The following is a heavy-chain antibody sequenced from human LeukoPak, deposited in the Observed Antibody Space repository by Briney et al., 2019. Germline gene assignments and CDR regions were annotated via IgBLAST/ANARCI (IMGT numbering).Heavy chain of an antibody. CDR3: ARFITDYNWFDP. Sequence: SGTLSLTCSVSGGSISTSNWWTGVRQPPGKALEWSGEIYHSGNTNYNPSLKSRVNISVDKSIHQFFLKLSSVTAADTAVYYCARFITDYNWFDPWGQGTLVTVSS. CDR1: GGSISTSNW. V-gene: IGHV4-4*02. D-gene: IGHD1-14*01. CDR2: IYHSGNT. J-gene: IGHJ5*02.